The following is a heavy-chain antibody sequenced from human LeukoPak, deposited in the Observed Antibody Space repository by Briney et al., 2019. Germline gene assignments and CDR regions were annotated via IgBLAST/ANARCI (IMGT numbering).Heavy chain of an antibody. CDR2: ISWNSGSI. V-gene: IGHV3-9*01. CDR3: AKSIAVAGPSVFDY. D-gene: IGHD6-19*01. CDR1: GFTFDDYA. J-gene: IGHJ4*02. Sequence: GRSLRLSCAASGFTFDDYAMHWVRQAPGKGLEWVSGISWNSGSIGYADSVKGRFTISRDNAKNSLYLQMNSLRAEDTALYYCAKSIAVAGPSVFDYWGQGTLVTVSS.